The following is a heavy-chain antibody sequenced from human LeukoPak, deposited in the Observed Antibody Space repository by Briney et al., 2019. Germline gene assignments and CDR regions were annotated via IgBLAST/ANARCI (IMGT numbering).Heavy chain of an antibody. Sequence: SETLSLTCSVYGGSFSGYYWSWIRLPPGKGLEWIGEINHSGSTNYNPSLKSRVTISVDTSKNQFSLKLSSVTAADTAVYYCARVVFGSGYYYFDYWGQGTLVTVSS. J-gene: IGHJ4*02. CDR3: ARVVFGSGYYYFDY. CDR1: GGSFSGYY. V-gene: IGHV4-34*01. CDR2: INHSGST. D-gene: IGHD3-22*01.